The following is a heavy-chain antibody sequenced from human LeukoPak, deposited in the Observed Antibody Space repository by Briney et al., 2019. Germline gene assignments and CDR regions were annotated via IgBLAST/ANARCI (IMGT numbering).Heavy chain of an antibody. V-gene: IGHV4-59*01. CDR3: ARGYGSGSYRPKTYWYFDL. D-gene: IGHD3-10*01. CDR2: IYYSGST. Sequence: PSETPSLTCTVSGGAISSYYWSWIRQPPGKGLEWIGYIYYSGSTNYNPSLKSRVTISVDTSKNQFSLKLSSVTAADTAVYYCARGYGSGSYRPKTYWYFDLWGRGTLVTVSS. J-gene: IGHJ2*01. CDR1: GGAISSYY.